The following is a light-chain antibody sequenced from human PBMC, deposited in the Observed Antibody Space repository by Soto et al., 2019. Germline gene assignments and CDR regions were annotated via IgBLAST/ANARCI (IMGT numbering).Light chain of an antibody. CDR2: GNI. CDR3: QSYDSSLSVYV. V-gene: IGLV1-40*01. Sequence: QSVLTQPPSVSGAPGQRVTISCTGSSSKIGAGYDVHWYQQLPGTAPKLLIYGNINRPSGVPDRFSGSKSGTSASLAITGLQAEDEADYYCQSYDSSLSVYVFGTGTKVTVL. CDR1: SSKIGAGYD. J-gene: IGLJ1*01.